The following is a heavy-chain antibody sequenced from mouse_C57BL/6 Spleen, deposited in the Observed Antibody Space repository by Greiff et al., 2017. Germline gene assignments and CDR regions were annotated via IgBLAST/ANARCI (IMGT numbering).Heavy chain of an antibody. J-gene: IGHJ3*01. Sequence: VPLQQPGAELVKPGASVMLFCKASGYTFTSYWMQWVKQRPGQGLEGIGEFDPSDSYTNYNQKFKGKATLTVDTSSSTASMQLSSLTSEDSAVYYCAKRNYGNLFAYWGQGTLVTVSA. CDR1: GYTFTSYW. CDR2: FDPSDSYT. CDR3: AKRNYGNLFAY. V-gene: IGHV1-50*01. D-gene: IGHD2-1*01.